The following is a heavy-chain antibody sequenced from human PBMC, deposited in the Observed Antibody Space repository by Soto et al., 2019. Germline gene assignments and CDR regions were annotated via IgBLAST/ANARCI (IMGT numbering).Heavy chain of an antibody. D-gene: IGHD5-12*01. V-gene: IGHV4-34*01. J-gene: IGHJ6*03. CDR3: ARLIRERGYSGYVGHYYMDV. CDR1: GGSFSGYY. Sequence: PSETLSLTCAVYGGSFSGYYWSWIRQPPGKGLEWIGEINYSGSTNYNPSLKSRVTISVDTSKNQFSLKLSSVTAADTAVYYCARLIRERGYSGYVGHYYMDVWGKGATVTVSS. CDR2: INYSGST.